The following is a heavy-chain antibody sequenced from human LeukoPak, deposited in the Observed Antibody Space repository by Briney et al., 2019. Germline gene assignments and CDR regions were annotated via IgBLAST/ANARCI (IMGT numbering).Heavy chain of an antibody. V-gene: IGHV4-39*02. CDR1: GGSIRSSYYY. J-gene: IGHJ4*02. Sequence: PSETLSLTCTVSGGSIRSSYYYWGWIRQPPGKGLEWIGSIYDSGSTYYNPSLKSRVTISVDASKNQFSLKLNSVTAADTAVYYCARDSGVGATIRIDYWGQGTLVTVSS. CDR3: ARDSGVGATIRIDY. D-gene: IGHD1-26*01. CDR2: IYDSGST.